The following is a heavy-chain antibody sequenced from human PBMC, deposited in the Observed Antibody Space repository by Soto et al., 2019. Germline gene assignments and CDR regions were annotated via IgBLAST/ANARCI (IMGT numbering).Heavy chain of an antibody. D-gene: IGHD2-15*01. V-gene: IGHV1-46*01. CDR1: GYKFTTYF. J-gene: IGHJ1*01. CDR2: IHPSCDT. CDR3: VRGYCTTSPCSGDFQF. Sequence: ASVNVSCKSSGYKFTTYFIHWVRRAPGQGLEWMGMIHPSCDTGYSQKFRGRVTMTIDTSTTTAYMELRNLTSEDTAVYFSVRGYCTTSPCSGDFQFWGQGTLVTVSS.